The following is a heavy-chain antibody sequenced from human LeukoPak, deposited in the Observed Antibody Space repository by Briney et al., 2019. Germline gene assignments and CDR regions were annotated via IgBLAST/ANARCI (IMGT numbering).Heavy chain of an antibody. CDR2: IWYDGSNK. J-gene: IGHJ3*02. V-gene: IGHV3-33*06. CDR1: GFTFSSYG. CDR3: AKLGSGRSDDAFDI. Sequence: PGRSLRLSCAASGFTFSSYGMHWVRQAPGKGLEWVAVIWYDGSNKYYADSVKGRFTISRDNSKNTLYLQMNSLRAEDTAVYYCAKLGSGRSDDAFDIWGQGTMVTVSS. D-gene: IGHD3-10*01.